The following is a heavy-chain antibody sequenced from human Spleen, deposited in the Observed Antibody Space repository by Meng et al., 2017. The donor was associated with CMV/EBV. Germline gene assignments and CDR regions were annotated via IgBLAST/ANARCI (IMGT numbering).Heavy chain of an antibody. CDR2: IHHSGIT. V-gene: IGHV4-34*01. D-gene: IGHD5-18*01. CDR1: GRSFSRSY. CDR3: ARVGDSYGYFFDY. Sequence: ACLLYPSAPLSLPFALYGRSFSRSYWSWLPPPPGKGLALIRSIHHSGITHSPPSLTRRVTLSVATSKNQFSLKLSSVTAADTAVYYCARVGDSYGYFFDYWGQGTLVTVSS. J-gene: IGHJ4*02.